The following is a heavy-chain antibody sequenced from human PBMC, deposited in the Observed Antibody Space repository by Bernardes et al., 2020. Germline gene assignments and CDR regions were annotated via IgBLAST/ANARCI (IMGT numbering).Heavy chain of an antibody. CDR3: ASYRTAVTCYGMDV. V-gene: IGHV3-74*01. J-gene: IGHJ6*02. Sequence: GGSLRLSRAASGFTFSSYWMNWVRQAPGKGLEWVSSINSDGSNTSYADSVKGRFTISRDNAKNTLYLQMNSLRAEDTAVYYCASYRTAVTCYGMDVWGQGTPVTVSS. CDR1: GFTFSSYW. D-gene: IGHD4-4*01. CDR2: INSDGSNT.